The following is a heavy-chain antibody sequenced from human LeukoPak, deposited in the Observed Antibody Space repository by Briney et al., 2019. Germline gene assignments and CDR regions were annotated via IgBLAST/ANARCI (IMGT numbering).Heavy chain of an antibody. Sequence: GGSLRLSCAASGFNFINAWMTWVRQAPGEGLEWVGRIKSKTDDEATDYAAPVKGRFTISRDDSKNTLNLQMNSLKTEDTAVYYCVAGTGYSDFDYWGQGTLVTVSS. CDR2: IKSKTDDEAT. CDR3: VAGTGYSDFDY. J-gene: IGHJ4*02. V-gene: IGHV3-15*01. D-gene: IGHD3-9*01. CDR1: GFNFINAW.